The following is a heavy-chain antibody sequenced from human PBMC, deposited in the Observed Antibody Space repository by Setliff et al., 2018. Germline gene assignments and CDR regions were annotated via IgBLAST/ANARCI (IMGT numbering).Heavy chain of an antibody. V-gene: IGHV1-18*01. CDR1: GYTFTSYG. Sequence: ASVKVSCKASGYTFTSYGISWVRQAPGQGLEWMGWISAYNGNTNYAQKLQGRVTMTTDTSTTTVYMELRGLRSDDTATYYCARFRVSSGGYNYYAMDVWGQGTTVTVSS. CDR3: ARFRVSSGGYNYYAMDV. D-gene: IGHD1-26*01. J-gene: IGHJ6*02. CDR2: ISAYNGNT.